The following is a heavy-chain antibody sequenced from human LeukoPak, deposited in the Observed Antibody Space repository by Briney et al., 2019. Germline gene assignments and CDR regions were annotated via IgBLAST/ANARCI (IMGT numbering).Heavy chain of an antibody. Sequence: ASVKVSCKASGYTLTSYGISWVRQAPGQGLEWMGWISAYNGNTNYAQRLQGRVTMTTDTSTSTAYMELRSLRSDDTAVYYCARDPGYDFWSGYYSNWFDPWGQGTLVTVSS. CDR2: ISAYNGNT. CDR3: ARDPGYDFWSGYYSNWFDP. CDR1: GYTLTSYG. J-gene: IGHJ5*02. V-gene: IGHV1-18*01. D-gene: IGHD3-3*01.